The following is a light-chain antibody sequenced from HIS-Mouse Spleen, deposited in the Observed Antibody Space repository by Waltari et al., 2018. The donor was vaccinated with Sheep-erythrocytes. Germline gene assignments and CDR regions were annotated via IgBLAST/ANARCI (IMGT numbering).Light chain of an antibody. CDR3: SSYTSSSTWV. J-gene: IGLJ3*02. CDR1: SSDVGGYNY. CDR2: EVS. V-gene: IGLV2-14*01. Sequence: QSALTQPASVSGSPGQSITISCTGTSSDVGGYNYVSWYQQHPGKAPKLRIYEVSNRPSGASNRFSVSKSGNTASLTISGLQAEDEADYYCSSYTSSSTWVFGGGTKLTVL.